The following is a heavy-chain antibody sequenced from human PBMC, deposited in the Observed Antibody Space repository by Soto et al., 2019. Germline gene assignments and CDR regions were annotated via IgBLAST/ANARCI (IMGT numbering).Heavy chain of an antibody. CDR3: ARRYGYSFAY. J-gene: IGHJ4*02. V-gene: IGHV4-59*08. CDR1: GGSISSYY. Sequence: SETLSLTCTVSGGSISSYYWSWIRQPPGKGLEWIGYIYYSGSTNYNPSLKSRVTISVDTSKNQFSLKLSSVTAADTAVYYCARRYGYSFAYRGQGTLVTVSS. CDR2: IYYSGST. D-gene: IGHD1-1*01.